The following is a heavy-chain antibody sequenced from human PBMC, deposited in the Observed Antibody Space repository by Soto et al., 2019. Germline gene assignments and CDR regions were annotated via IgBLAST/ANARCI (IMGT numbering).Heavy chain of an antibody. D-gene: IGHD3-16*01. CDR3: ARGGYYDKVWGKMNYYGLDV. V-gene: IGHV1-18*01. CDR2: ISAYNAYT. Sequence: QVRLVQSAAEVKKPGASVKVSCKASGYTFIRYGITWVRQAPGQGLEWVGWISAYNAYTNYSQKLQGRVTMTTYTPTRTVYMELRSLRSEDTAVYYCARGGYYDKVWGKMNYYGLDVWGQGTTVTVSS. J-gene: IGHJ6*01. CDR1: GYTFIRYG.